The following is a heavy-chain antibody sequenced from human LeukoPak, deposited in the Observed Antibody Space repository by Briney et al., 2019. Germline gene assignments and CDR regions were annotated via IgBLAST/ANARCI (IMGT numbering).Heavy chain of an antibody. V-gene: IGHV1-46*03. CDR2: INPSGGST. CDR1: GYTFTSYY. J-gene: IGHJ4*02. D-gene: IGHD3-10*01. CDR3: ARDDIDDGSGSYMDY. Sequence: ASVKVSCKASGYTFTSYYMHWVRQAPGQGLEWMGIINPSGGSTSYAQKFQGRVTMTRDTSTSTVYMELSSLRSEDTAVYYCARDDIDDGSGSYMDYWGQGTLVTVSS.